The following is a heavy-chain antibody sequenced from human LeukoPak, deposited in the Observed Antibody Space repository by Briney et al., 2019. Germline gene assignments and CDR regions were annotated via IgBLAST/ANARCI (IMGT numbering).Heavy chain of an antibody. J-gene: IGHJ4*02. D-gene: IGHD1-26*01. Sequence: GGSLRLSCAASGFTFTTFTMNWVRQAPGKGLEWVSSISSSSGYIYYADSVKGRFTISRDNAKNSLYLQMNSLRAEDTAVYYCARVVSGSYYSDYWGQGALVTVSS. CDR1: GFTFTTFT. CDR2: ISSSSGYI. CDR3: ARVVSGSYYSDY. V-gene: IGHV3-21*01.